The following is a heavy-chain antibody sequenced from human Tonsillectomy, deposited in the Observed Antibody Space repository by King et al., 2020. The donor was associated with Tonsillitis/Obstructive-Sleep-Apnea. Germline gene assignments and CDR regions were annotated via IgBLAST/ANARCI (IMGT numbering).Heavy chain of an antibody. CDR3: ARGPFSGSYDGPLYFDY. Sequence: QLVQSGAEVKKPGSSVKVSCKASGGTFSSYAISWVRQAPGQGLEWMGGIIPIFGTANYAQKFQGRVTITADESTSTAYMELSSLRSEDTAGYYCARGPFSGSYDGPLYFDYWGQGTLVTVSS. D-gene: IGHD1-26*01. CDR1: GGTFSSYA. J-gene: IGHJ4*02. V-gene: IGHV1-69*12. CDR2: IIPIFGTA.